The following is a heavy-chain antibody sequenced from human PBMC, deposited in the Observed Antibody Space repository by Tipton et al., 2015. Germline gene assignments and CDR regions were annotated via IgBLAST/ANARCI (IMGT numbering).Heavy chain of an antibody. D-gene: IGHD3-16*01. CDR1: GFTFSSYS. J-gene: IGHJ6*02. CDR3: ARYVWLGTQETYAMAV. CDR2: IKEDGSDK. Sequence: SLRLSCAASGFTFSSYSMSWVRQAPGKGLEWVANIKEDGSDKYYVDSVMGRFTISRDNAKNSLYLQMNSLRAEDTAVYYCARYVWLGTQETYAMAVWGQGTTVTVSS. V-gene: IGHV3-7*01.